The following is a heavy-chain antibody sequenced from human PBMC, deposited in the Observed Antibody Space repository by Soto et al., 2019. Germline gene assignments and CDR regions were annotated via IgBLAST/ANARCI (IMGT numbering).Heavy chain of an antibody. D-gene: IGHD1-26*01. CDR1: GGSISGSY. CDR2: IYYRGST. J-gene: IGHJ6*02. Sequence: AXETLSLTCNVSGGSISGSYWSWIRQSPGKGLEYIGYIYYRGSTNYNSSLKSRVTMSVDTSRNQFSLKMNSVTAADTAVYYCARQQLLPFYYALDVWGQGTTVTVSS. V-gene: IGHV4-59*01. CDR3: ARQQLLPFYYALDV.